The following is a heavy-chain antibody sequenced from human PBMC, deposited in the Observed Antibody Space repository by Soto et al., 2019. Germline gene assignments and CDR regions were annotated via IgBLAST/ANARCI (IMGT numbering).Heavy chain of an antibody. Sequence: GGSLRLSCAASGFTFYSYSMNWVRQAPGKGLEWVSSISTGSSYVYYAASVKGRFTISRDNAKNSLFLQMNSLRAEDTAVYYWARDLAPSTIEARHFDYWGQGTLVTVSS. D-gene: IGHD6-6*01. CDR1: GFTFYSYS. J-gene: IGHJ4*02. CDR2: ISTGSSYV. CDR3: ARDLAPSTIEARHFDY. V-gene: IGHV3-21*01.